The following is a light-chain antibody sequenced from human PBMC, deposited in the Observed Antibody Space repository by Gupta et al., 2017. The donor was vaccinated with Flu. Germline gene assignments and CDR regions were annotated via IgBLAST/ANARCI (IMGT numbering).Light chain of an antibody. CDR2: LGS. CDR3: KQELHSPLT. Sequence: DIVMTQSPLSLPVTPGEPASISCRSSQSLLHSNGYNYLDWYLQKPGQSPQLLIYLGSNRASGVPDRFSGSGSGTDFTLKISSGEAEDFGVYYCKQELHSPLTFGQGTKVEIK. V-gene: IGKV2-28*01. J-gene: IGKJ2*01. CDR1: QSLLHSNGYNY.